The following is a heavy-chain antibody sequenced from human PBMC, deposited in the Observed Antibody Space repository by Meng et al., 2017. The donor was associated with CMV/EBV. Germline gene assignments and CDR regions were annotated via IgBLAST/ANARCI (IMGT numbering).Heavy chain of an antibody. D-gene: IGHD6-19*01. V-gene: IGHV1-69*05. J-gene: IGHJ4*02. CDR3: ARSSQWLLPNLDH. CDR2: IVPIFGTT. CDR1: GYTFIYYD. Sequence: SVKVSCKASGYTFIYYDIIWVRQAPGQGLEWMAGIVPIFGTTDYAQKFQGRVTLTTDESTSTAYMELSSLTSEDTAVYYCARSSQWLLPNLDHWGQGTLVTVSS.